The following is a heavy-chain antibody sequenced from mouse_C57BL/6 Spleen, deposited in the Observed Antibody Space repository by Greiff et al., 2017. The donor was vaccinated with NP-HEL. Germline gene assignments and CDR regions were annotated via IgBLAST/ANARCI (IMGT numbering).Heavy chain of an antibody. CDR3: ARQGGPGYRVDY. CDR2: ISNGGGST. D-gene: IGHD3-2*02. J-gene: IGHJ4*01. Sequence: EVQVVESGGGLVQPGGSLKLSCAASGFTFSDYYMYWVRQTPEKRLEWVAYISNGGGSTYYPDTVKGRFTISRDNAKNTLYLQMSRLKSEDTAMYYCARQGGPGYRVDYWGQGTSVTVSS. CDR1: GFTFSDYY. V-gene: IGHV5-12*01.